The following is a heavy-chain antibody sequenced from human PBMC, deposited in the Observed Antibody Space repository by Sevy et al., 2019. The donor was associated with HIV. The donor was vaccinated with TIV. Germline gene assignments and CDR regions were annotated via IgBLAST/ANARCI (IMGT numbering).Heavy chain of an antibody. CDR2: IKHSGST. V-gene: IGHV4-34*01. D-gene: IGHD6-13*01. CDR1: GGSFSGYY. J-gene: IGHJ6*02. CDR3: ARVINSSSWAYYYYGMDV. Sequence: SETLSLTCAVYGGSFSGYYWSWIRQPPGKGLEWIGEIKHSGSTNYNPSLKSRVTISVDTSKNQFSLKLSSVTAADTAVYYCARVINSSSWAYYYYGMDVWGQGTTVTVSS.